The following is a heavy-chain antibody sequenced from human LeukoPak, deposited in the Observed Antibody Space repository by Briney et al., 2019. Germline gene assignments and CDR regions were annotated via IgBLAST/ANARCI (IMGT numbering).Heavy chain of an antibody. D-gene: IGHD2-2*01. Sequence: GESLKISCQGSGYSFTSYWIGWVRQMPGKGLEWMGIISPDDSNSKYSPSFQGQVTISADKSLRTAYLQWSSLEASDSAMYYCARHEADDSIPSTRHRYYRYWGQGTLVTVSS. J-gene: IGHJ4*02. CDR3: ARHEADDSIPSTRHRYYRY. CDR1: GYSFTSYW. V-gene: IGHV5-51*01. CDR2: ISPDDSNS.